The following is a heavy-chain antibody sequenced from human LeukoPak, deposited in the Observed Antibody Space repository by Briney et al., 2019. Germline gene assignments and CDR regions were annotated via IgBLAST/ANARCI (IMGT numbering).Heavy chain of an antibody. V-gene: IGHV3-11*01. CDR3: ARAKLDIVVVSAAMAYYGMDV. CDR1: GFTFSDYY. Sequence: GGSLRLSCAASGFTFSDYYMSWIRQAPGKGLEWVSYISSSGSTIYYADSVKGRFTISRDNAKNSLYLQMNSLRAEDTAVYYCARAKLDIVVVSAAMAYYGMDVWGQGTTVTVSS. CDR2: ISSSGSTI. D-gene: IGHD2-2*03. J-gene: IGHJ6*02.